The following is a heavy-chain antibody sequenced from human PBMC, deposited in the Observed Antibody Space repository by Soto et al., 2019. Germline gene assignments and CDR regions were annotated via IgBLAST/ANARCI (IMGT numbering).Heavy chain of an antibody. V-gene: IGHV3-33*01. D-gene: IGHD5-18*01. CDR2: IWYDGSNK. CDR3: ARVRYSYGHLDY. CDR1: GFTFSSYC. Sequence: QVQLVESGGGVVQPGRSLRLSCAASGFTFSSYCMHWVRQAPGKGLEWVAVIWYDGSNKYYADSVKGRFTISRDNSKNPLYLQMNSLRAEDTAVYYCARVRYSYGHLDYWGQGTLVTVSS. J-gene: IGHJ4*02.